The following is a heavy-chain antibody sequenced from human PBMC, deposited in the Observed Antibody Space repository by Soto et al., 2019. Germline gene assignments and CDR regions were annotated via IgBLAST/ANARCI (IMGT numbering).Heavy chain of an antibody. D-gene: IGHD5-12*01. J-gene: IGHJ6*02. CDR3: AREVYVDIVATRDYYYYGMDV. V-gene: IGHV5-51*01. CDR1: GYSFTSYW. Sequence: PGESLKISCKGSGYSFTSYWIGWVRQMPGKGLEWMGIIYPGDSDTRYSPSFQGQVTISADKSISTAYLQWSSLKASDTAMYYCAREVYVDIVATRDYYYYGMDVWGQGTTVTVSS. CDR2: IYPGDSDT.